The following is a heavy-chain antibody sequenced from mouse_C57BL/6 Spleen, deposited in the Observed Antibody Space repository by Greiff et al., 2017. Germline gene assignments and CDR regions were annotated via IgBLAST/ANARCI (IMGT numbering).Heavy chain of an antibody. J-gene: IGHJ1*03. CDR3: ARNDSGYFDV. Sequence: EVQRVESGGGLVKPGGSLKLSCAASGFTFSDYGMHWVRQAPEKGLEWVAYISSGSSTIYYAETVKGRFTISRDNAKNTLFLQMTSLRSDDTAMYYCARNDSGYFDVWGTGTTVTVAS. V-gene: IGHV5-17*01. CDR1: GFTFSDYG. D-gene: IGHD2-4*01. CDR2: ISSGSSTI.